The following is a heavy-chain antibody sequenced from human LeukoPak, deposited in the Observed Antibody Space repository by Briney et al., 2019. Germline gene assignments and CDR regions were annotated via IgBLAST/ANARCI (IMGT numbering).Heavy chain of an antibody. CDR1: GGSISSYY. CDR3: ARGGGSGYPSGDI. D-gene: IGHD3-22*01. V-gene: IGHV4-59*01. CDR2: IYYSGST. J-gene: IGHJ3*02. Sequence: SETLSLTCTVSGGSISSYYWSWIRQPPGKGLEWIGYIYYSGSTNYNPSLKSRVTISVDTSKNQFSLNLSSVTAADTAVYYCARGGGSGYPSGDIWGQGTMVTVSS.